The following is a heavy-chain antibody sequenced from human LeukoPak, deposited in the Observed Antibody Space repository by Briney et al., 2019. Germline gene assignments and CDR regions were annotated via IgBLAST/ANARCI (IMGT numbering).Heavy chain of an antibody. CDR3: ARYVVYGLGKYYFDY. Sequence: SETLSLTCTVSGGSVSSTTYYWSWIRQPPGKGLEWIASINYSGSTYYNPSLKSRVTISVDTSENQFSLKLSSVTAADTAVYYCARYVVYGLGKYYFDYWGQGTLVTVSS. V-gene: IGHV4-39*01. CDR1: GGSVSSTTYY. J-gene: IGHJ4*02. D-gene: IGHD3-10*01. CDR2: INYSGST.